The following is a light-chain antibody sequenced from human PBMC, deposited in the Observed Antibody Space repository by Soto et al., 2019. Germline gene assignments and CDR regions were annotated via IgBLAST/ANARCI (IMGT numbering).Light chain of an antibody. Sequence: DIQMTKPPFSLSASVGDRATIPCRASQGFTNNLAWYQQKPGKVLKLLIYPASTLQSGVPSRFSGSASGTDFTLTISSLQPEDVATYYCQKYNSAPWTVGQGTKVEIK. J-gene: IGKJ1*01. V-gene: IGKV1-27*01. CDR3: QKYNSAPWT. CDR1: QGFTNN. CDR2: PAS.